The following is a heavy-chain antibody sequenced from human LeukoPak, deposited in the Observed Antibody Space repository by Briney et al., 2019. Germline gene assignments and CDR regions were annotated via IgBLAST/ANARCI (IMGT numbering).Heavy chain of an antibody. CDR2: INPDSGGT. Sequence: ASVKVSCKASGYSFTGYYLQWVRQAPGQGLEWMGWINPDSGGTNSAQKFQGRVTMTRDTSISTAYMELSSLRSDDTAVYYCARDHCTSINCYEYKYYSMDVWGQGTTVTVSS. V-gene: IGHV1-2*02. D-gene: IGHD2-2*01. J-gene: IGHJ6*02. CDR3: ARDHCTSINCYEYKYYSMDV. CDR1: GYSFTGYY.